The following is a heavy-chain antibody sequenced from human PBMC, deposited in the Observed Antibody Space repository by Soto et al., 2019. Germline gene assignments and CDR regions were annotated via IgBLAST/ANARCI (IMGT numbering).Heavy chain of an antibody. D-gene: IGHD6-13*01. CDR1: GFTLSAYW. V-gene: IGHV3-7*05. CDR3: ARDVSPGSSSLYLDAFDI. CDR2: INRDGSNK. Sequence: EVQLEESGGDLVQPWGSLRLSCAASGFTLSAYWMTWVRQAPGKGLEWVANINRDGSNKSYLDSVRGRFTISRDNVGNSLYLQMDSLRADDTALYYCARDVSPGSSSLYLDAFDIWGQGTMVTVSS. J-gene: IGHJ3*02.